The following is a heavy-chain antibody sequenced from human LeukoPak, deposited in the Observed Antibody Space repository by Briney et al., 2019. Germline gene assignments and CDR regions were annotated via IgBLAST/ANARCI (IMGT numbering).Heavy chain of an antibody. CDR2: ISGSGGST. CDR3: AKVRYSGSYRPDFDY. V-gene: IGHV3-23*01. D-gene: IGHD1-26*01. CDR1: GFTFSSYA. Sequence: GGSLRLSCAASGFTFSSYAMSWDRQAPGKGLEWVSAISGSGGSTYYADSVKGRFTISRDNSKNTLYLQMNSLRAEDTAVYYCAKVRYSGSYRPDFDYWGQGTLVTVSS. J-gene: IGHJ4*02.